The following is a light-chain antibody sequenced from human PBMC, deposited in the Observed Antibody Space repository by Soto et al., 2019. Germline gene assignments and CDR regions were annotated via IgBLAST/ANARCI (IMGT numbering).Light chain of an antibody. Sequence: EIVMTQSPATLSVSPGERATLSCRASQSVSSNLAWYQQKPGQAPRLLIYGASTRATGIPARFSGSGSGTEFTLTISSLQSEDFAVYYCQQRGNWPYSFGPGTKLEIK. CDR2: GAS. J-gene: IGKJ2*03. CDR3: QQRGNWPYS. V-gene: IGKV3-15*01. CDR1: QSVSSN.